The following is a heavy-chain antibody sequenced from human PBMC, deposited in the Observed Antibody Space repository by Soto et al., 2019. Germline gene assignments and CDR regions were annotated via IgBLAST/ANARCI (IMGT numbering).Heavy chain of an antibody. CDR1: GFTFSSYS. CDR2: ISSSSSYI. J-gene: IGHJ6*01. CDR3: ARDTTVLWFGELLTHYYYYGMDV. D-gene: IGHD3-10*01. Sequence: EVQLVESGGGLVKPGGSLRLSCAASGFTFSSYSMNWVRQAPGKGLEWVSSISSSSSYIYYADSVKGRFTISRDNAKNSLYLQMNSLRAEDTAVYYCARDTTVLWFGELLTHYYYYGMDVW. V-gene: IGHV3-21*01.